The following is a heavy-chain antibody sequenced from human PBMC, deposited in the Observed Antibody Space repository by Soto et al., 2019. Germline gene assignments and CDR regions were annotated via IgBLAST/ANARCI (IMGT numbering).Heavy chain of an antibody. D-gene: IGHD5-12*01. CDR2: ISPDNGNT. J-gene: IGHJ6*02. CDR3: ARALGYSGYAGMDV. Sequence: QVQLVQSGGEVKKPGASVKVSCKASGYTFTIYGINWERQAPGQGLEWMGWISPDNGNTNYAQKLQGRVTMTTDTSTSTAYMELRSLRSDDTAVYYCARALGYSGYAGMDVWGQGPTVTVSS. CDR1: GYTFTIYG. V-gene: IGHV1-18*01.